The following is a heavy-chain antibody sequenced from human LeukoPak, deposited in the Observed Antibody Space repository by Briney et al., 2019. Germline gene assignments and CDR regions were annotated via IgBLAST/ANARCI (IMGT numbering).Heavy chain of an antibody. CDR3: AKVGRSSALYYFNY. V-gene: IGHV3-23*01. CDR1: GLTVNTHG. Sequence: GSLRLSCAVSGLTVNTHGMSWVRQAPGKGLEWVSEISGSGGSTYYADSVKGRFTISRDNSKNTLYLQMNSLRAEDTAVYYCAKVGRSSALYYFNYWGQGTLVTVSS. D-gene: IGHD3-22*01. CDR2: ISGSGGST. J-gene: IGHJ4*02.